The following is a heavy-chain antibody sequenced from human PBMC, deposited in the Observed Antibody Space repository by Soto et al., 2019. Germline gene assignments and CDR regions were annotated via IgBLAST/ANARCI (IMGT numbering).Heavy chain of an antibody. V-gene: IGHV3-23*01. CDR2: ISGSGGTT. J-gene: IGHJ5*02. D-gene: IGHD2-2*01. Sequence: EVQLLESGGGLAQPGGSLRLSCAASGFTFSSYAMTWIRQAPGKGLEWVSSISGSGGTTYDADSVKGRFAISRDNSKNTLYLQMNSLRAEDTAVYYCAKVAQGTRPDWFDPWGQGTLVTVSS. CDR3: AKVAQGTRPDWFDP. CDR1: GFTFSSYA.